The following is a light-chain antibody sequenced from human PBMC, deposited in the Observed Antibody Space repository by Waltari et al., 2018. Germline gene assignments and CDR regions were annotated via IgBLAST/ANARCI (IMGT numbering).Light chain of an antibody. V-gene: IGLV2-14*03. CDR2: DVT. Sequence: QSALSQPASVSGSPGQSITISCTAPSRDIGAYHRVSWFQQHPGEPPKLMFFDVTNRPSGVSHRFSASKSGNTASLTISGLQAEDEADYYCSSYTASRTYVFGTGTRVIVL. CDR3: SSYTASRTYV. J-gene: IGLJ1*01. CDR1: SRDIGAYHR.